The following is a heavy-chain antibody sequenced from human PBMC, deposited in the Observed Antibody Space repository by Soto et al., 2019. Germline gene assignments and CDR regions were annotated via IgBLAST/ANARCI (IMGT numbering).Heavy chain of an antibody. CDR3: TRVPTTAVAGHHDFDD. CDR1: GFTFSSYW. D-gene: IGHD6-19*01. CDR2: ISSDGSST. V-gene: IGHV3-74*01. Sequence: EVQLVESGGGLVQPGGSLRLSCAASGFTFSSYWMHWVRQAPGKGLVWVSRISSDGSSTSYADSVKGRFTISRDNAEKTLFMQMNSLRADDTAVYYCTRVPTTAVAGHHDFDDWGQGALGTISS. J-gene: IGHJ4*02.